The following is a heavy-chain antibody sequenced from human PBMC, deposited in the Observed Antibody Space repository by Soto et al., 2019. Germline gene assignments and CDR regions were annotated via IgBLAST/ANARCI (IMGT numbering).Heavy chain of an antibody. CDR3: ARDVQTRINYYYYYYMDV. V-gene: IGHV1-18*01. D-gene: IGHD1-7*01. J-gene: IGHJ6*03. CDR2: ISAYNGNT. CDR1: GYTFTSYG. Sequence: QVQLVQSGAEVKKPGASVKVSCKASGYTFTSYGISWVRQAPGQGLEWMGWISAYNGNTNYAQKLQGRVTMTTDTSTSTAYMALRSLRSDDTAVYYCARDVQTRINYYYYYYMDVWGKGTTVTVSS.